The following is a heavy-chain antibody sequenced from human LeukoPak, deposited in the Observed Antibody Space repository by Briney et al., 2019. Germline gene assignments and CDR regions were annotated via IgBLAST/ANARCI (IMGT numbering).Heavy chain of an antibody. CDR3: ARVHFSSSPYFDY. CDR2: IWYDGSNK. D-gene: IGHD6-6*01. Sequence: GGSLRLSCAASGFTFSSYGMHWVRQAPGKGLEWVAVIWYDGSNKYYADSVKGRFTISGDNSKNTLYLQMNSLRAEDTAVYYCARVHFSSSPYFDYWGQGTLVTVSS. V-gene: IGHV3-33*01. J-gene: IGHJ4*02. CDR1: GFTFSSYG.